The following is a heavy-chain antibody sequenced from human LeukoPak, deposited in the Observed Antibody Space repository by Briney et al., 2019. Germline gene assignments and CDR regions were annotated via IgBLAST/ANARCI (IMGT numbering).Heavy chain of an antibody. CDR1: GGSISSSSYY. Sequence: SETLSLTCTVSGGSISSSSYYWGWIRQPPGKGLEWIGSIYYSGSTYYNPSLKSRVTISVDKSKNQFSLKLSSVTAADTAVYYCARVTSRLGVCDYWGQGTLVTVSS. V-gene: IGHV4-39*07. CDR3: ARVTSRLGVCDY. D-gene: IGHD2-8*01. CDR2: IYYSGST. J-gene: IGHJ4*02.